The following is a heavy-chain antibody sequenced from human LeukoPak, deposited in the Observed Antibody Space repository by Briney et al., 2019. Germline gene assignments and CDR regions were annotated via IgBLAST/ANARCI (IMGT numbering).Heavy chain of an antibody. V-gene: IGHV3-23*01. D-gene: IGHD2-2*01. CDR3: VTDIVVVQATHDY. Sequence: QPGGSLRLSCAASGFTFSSYAMSWVRQAPGKGLEWVSAISGSGGSTYYADSVKGRFTISRDNAKKSLYLQMNSLRAEDTAVYYCVTDIVVVQATHDYWGQGTLVTVSS. J-gene: IGHJ4*02. CDR2: ISGSGGST. CDR1: GFTFSSYA.